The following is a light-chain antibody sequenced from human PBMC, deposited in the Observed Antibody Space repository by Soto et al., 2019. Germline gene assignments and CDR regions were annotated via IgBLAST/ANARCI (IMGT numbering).Light chain of an antibody. CDR3: AAWDYSLNGHV. V-gene: IGLV1-44*01. Sequence: QSVLTQPHSASGTPGQRVTISCSGSSSTIGTSSVHWFQQLPGTAPKLLLSTTNQRPSGVPERFSGSKSGTSASLAISGLQSEDEADYYCAAWDYSLNGHVFGTGTKVTVL. CDR1: SSTIGTSS. J-gene: IGLJ1*01. CDR2: TTN.